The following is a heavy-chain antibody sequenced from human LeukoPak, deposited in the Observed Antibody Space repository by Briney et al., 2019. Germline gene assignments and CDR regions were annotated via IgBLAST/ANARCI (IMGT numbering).Heavy chain of an antibody. CDR1: GFIFNNYG. J-gene: IGHJ4*02. V-gene: IGHV3-23*01. CDR2: ISNDGGGT. Sequence: GGSLRLSCAASGFIFNNYGLVWVRQAPGKGLEWVSAISNDGGGTTYADFVKGRFSVSRDNSKNTLFLQMNSLRAEDTAVYYCAKGAYDYIETGYFDYWGQGTLVTVSS. CDR3: AKGAYDYIETGYFDY. D-gene: IGHD5-12*01.